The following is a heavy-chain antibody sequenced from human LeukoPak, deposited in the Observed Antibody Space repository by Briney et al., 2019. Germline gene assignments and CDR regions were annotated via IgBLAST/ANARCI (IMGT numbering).Heavy chain of an antibody. CDR3: ATFPNDSSDI. Sequence: GGSLRLSCAASGFTSITYAMSWVRHAPGKGLEWVATIKEDATEKFHVASVQGRFTISRDNAKNLLYLQMNTLSAEDTAVYYCATFPNDSSDIWGQGTMVTVSS. CDR2: IKEDATEK. CDR1: GFTSITYA. J-gene: IGHJ3*02. V-gene: IGHV3-7*01.